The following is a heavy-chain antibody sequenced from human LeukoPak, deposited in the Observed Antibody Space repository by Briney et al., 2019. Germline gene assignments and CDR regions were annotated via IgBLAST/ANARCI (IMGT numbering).Heavy chain of an antibody. Sequence: GGSLRLSCAASGFTFRSYWMHWVRQAPGKGLVWVSRIDSDGSTTSYADSVKGRFTISRDNAKNTLYLQMNSLRAEDTAVYYCAKWGELGFDYWGQGTLVTVSS. D-gene: IGHD2-15*01. CDR2: IDSDGSTT. V-gene: IGHV3-74*01. CDR1: GFTFRSYW. CDR3: AKWGELGFDY. J-gene: IGHJ4*02.